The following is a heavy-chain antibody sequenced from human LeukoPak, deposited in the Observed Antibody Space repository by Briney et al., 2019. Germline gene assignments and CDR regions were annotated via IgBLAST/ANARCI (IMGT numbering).Heavy chain of an antibody. CDR3: ARDRSMSGWYIDL. V-gene: IGHV3-33*01. D-gene: IGHD2/OR15-2a*01. CDR1: GFTFSSYG. CDR2: IWYDGSNK. J-gene: IGHJ2*01. Sequence: GRSLRLSCAASGFTFSSYGMHWVRQAPGKGLEWVAVIWYDGSNKYYPDSVQGRFTISRDNSKNTLYLQVNSLRAEDTAVYYCARDRSMSGWYIDLWGHGTLVTVSS.